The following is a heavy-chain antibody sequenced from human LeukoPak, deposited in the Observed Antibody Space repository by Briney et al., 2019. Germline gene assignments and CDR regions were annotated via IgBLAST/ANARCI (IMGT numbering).Heavy chain of an antibody. CDR3: ARGRAHIRNPLYWYFDL. D-gene: IGHD2-21*01. V-gene: IGHV4-34*01. Sequence: KPSETLSLTCAVYGGSFSGYYWSWIRQPPGKGLEWIEEINHSGSTNYNPSLKSRVTISVDTSKNQFSLKLSSVTAADTAVYYCARGRAHIRNPLYWYFDLWGRGTLVTVSS. CDR2: INHSGST. J-gene: IGHJ2*01. CDR1: GGSFSGYY.